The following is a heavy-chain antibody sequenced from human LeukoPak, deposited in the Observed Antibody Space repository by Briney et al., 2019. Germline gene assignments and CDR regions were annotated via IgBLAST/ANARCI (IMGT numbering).Heavy chain of an antibody. J-gene: IGHJ6*03. D-gene: IGHD2-15*01. CDR3: ARGDKYFYYYMDV. Sequence: GASAKVSCKGSGYTFTSFGFSWVRQAPGQGLEGMGWISAYNGNTNYAQKFQDRVSMTADASTSTACMELRSLSSDDTAIYYCARGDKYFYYYMDVWGKGTTVTVSS. CDR1: GYTFTSFG. V-gene: IGHV1-18*01. CDR2: ISAYNGNT.